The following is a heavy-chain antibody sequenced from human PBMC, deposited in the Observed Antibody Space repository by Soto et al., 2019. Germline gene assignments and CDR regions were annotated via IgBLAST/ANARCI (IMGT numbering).Heavy chain of an antibody. V-gene: IGHV1-69*13. CDR1: GGTFSSYA. Sequence: SVKVSCKASGGTFSSYAISWVRQAPGQGLEWMGGIIPIFGTANYAQKFQGRVTITADESTSTAYMELSSLRSEDTAVYYCARATRLSIVVVPAAIPETRMDVWGQGTTVTVSS. D-gene: IGHD2-2*02. CDR3: ARATRLSIVVVPAAIPETRMDV. CDR2: IIPIFGTA. J-gene: IGHJ6*02.